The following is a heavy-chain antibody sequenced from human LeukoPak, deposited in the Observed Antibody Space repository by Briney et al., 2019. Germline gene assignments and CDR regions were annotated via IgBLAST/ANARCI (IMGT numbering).Heavy chain of an antibody. CDR1: GGSISNYY. CDR3: ARVSYSGFDY. CDR2: IYYTGST. J-gene: IGHJ4*02. Sequence: SETLSLTCTVSGGSISNYYWSWIRQSPGKGLQWIGYIYYTGSTIYNPSLKSRVTISVDTSKNQFSLKLASVTAADTAVYYCARVSYSGFDYWGQGTLVTVSS. V-gene: IGHV4-59*01. D-gene: IGHD4-11*01.